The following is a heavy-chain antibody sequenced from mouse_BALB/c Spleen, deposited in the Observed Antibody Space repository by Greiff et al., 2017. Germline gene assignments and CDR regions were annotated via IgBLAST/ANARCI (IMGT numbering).Heavy chain of an antibody. Sequence: QVQLQQSGAELAKPGASVKMSCKASGYSFTSYWMHWVKQRPGQGLEWIGYINPSTGYTEYNQKFKDKTTLTADKSSSTAYMQLSSLTSEDSAVYYCARGDDYGDYWGQGTTLTVSS. J-gene: IGHJ2*01. CDR2: INPSTGYT. CDR1: GYSFTSYW. V-gene: IGHV1-7*01. D-gene: IGHD2-4*01. CDR3: ARGDDYGDY.